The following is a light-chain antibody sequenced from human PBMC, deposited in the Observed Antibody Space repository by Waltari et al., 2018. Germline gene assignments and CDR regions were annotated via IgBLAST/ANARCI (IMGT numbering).Light chain of an antibody. J-gene: IGLJ3*02. CDR1: TSTIGAGSD. V-gene: IGLV1-40*01. CDR3: QSYDSSLSGSV. Sequence: QSVLTQPPSVSGAPGQGVTISCPGSTSTIGAGSDVHWYQQLPGTAPKLLIYGNSNRPSGVPDRFSGSKSGTSASLAITGLQAEDEADYYCQSYDSSLSGSVFGGGTKLTVL. CDR2: GNS.